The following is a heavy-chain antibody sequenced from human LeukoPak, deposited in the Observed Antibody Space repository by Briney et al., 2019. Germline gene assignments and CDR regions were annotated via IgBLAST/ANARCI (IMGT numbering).Heavy chain of an antibody. CDR3: ARDRVVPAAHYYYYYYMDV. CDR1: GGSISSGSYY. D-gene: IGHD2-2*01. V-gene: IGHV4-61*02. Sequence: SETLSLTCTVSGGSISSGSYYWSWIRQPAGKGLEWIGRIYTSGSTNYNPSLKSRVTIPVDTSKNQFSLKLSSVTAADTAVYYCARDRVVPAAHYYYYYYMDVWGKGTTVTVSS. CDR2: IYTSGST. J-gene: IGHJ6*03.